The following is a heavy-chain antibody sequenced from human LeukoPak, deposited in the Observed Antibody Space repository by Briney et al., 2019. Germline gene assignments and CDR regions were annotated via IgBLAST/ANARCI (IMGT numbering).Heavy chain of an antibody. CDR3: ARGIAAAGTVY. D-gene: IGHD6-13*01. Sequence: GTSLRLSCAASGFTFSSYGMHWVRQAPGKGLEWVAVISYDGSNKYYADSVKGRFTISRDNSKNTLYLQINSLRAEDTAVYYCARGIAAAGTVYWGQGTLVTVSS. J-gene: IGHJ4*02. V-gene: IGHV3-30*03. CDR2: ISYDGSNK. CDR1: GFTFSSYG.